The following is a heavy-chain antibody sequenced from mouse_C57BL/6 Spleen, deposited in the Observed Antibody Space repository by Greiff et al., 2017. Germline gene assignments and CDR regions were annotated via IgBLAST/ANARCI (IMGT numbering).Heavy chain of an antibody. V-gene: IGHV2-5*01. Sequence: VKLMESGPGLVQPSQSLSITCTVSGFSLTSYGVHWVRQSPGKGLEWLGVIWRGGSTDYNAAFMSRLSITKDNSKSQVFFKMNSLQADDTAIYYCAKNQNYGSSYVQFAYWGQGTMVTVSA. CDR3: AKNQNYGSSYVQFAY. J-gene: IGHJ3*01. CDR1: GFSLTSYG. D-gene: IGHD1-1*01. CDR2: IWRGGST.